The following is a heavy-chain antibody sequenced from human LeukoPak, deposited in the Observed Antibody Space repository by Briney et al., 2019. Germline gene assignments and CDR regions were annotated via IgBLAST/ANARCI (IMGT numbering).Heavy chain of an antibody. CDR2: ISSSGNRI. CDR3: VREGYDSSGFDY. V-gene: IGHV3-48*03. CDR1: GFTFSSYE. J-gene: IGHJ4*02. D-gene: IGHD3-22*01. Sequence: GGSLRLSCAASGFTFSSYEMNWVRQAPGKGLEWVSDISSSGNRIHYADSVKGRFTISRDNAKNTLYLQMNSLRAEDTAVYYCVREGYDSSGFDYWGQGTLVTVSS.